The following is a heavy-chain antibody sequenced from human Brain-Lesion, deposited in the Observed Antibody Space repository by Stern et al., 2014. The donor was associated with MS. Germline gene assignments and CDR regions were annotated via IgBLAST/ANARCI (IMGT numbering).Heavy chain of an antibody. J-gene: IGHJ4*02. CDR3: TKDSGYFSGLFDS. CDR2: INWNSGSL. V-gene: IGHV3-9*01. CDR1: GFTFDGFA. D-gene: IGHD3-22*01. Sequence: EVQLVESGGGLVQPGRSLRLSCAASGFTFDGFAMHWVRQAPGKGLEWVSGINWNSGSLAYADSVKGRFSISRDSAKNSLFLQMNSLRPEDTALYYCTKDSGYFSGLFDSWGQGTLVTVSS.